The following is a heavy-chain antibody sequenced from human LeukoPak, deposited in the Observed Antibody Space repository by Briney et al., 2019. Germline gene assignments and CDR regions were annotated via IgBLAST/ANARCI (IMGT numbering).Heavy chain of an antibody. CDR3: ARVGDGSGSYYY. V-gene: IGHV1-69*13. CDR1: GGTFSSYA. CDR2: IIPIFGTA. J-gene: IGHJ4*02. Sequence: SVKVSCKASGGTFSSYAISWVRQAPRQGLEWMGGIIPIFGTANYAQKFQGRVTITADESTSTAYMELSSLRSEDTAVYYCARVGDGSGSYYYWGQGTLVTVSS. D-gene: IGHD3-10*01.